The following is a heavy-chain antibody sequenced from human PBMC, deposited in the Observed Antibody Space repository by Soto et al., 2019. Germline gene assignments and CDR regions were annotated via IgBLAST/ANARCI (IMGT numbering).Heavy chain of an antibody. Sequence: GGSLRLSCAASGFTFSSYGMHWVRQAPGKGLEWVAVISYDGSNKYYADSVKGRFTISRDNSKNTLYLQMNSLRAEDTAVYYCAKGGYYDSSVYYAFDIWGQGTMVTVSS. D-gene: IGHD3-22*01. CDR2: ISYDGSNK. J-gene: IGHJ3*02. CDR1: GFTFSSYG. CDR3: AKGGYYDSSVYYAFDI. V-gene: IGHV3-30*18.